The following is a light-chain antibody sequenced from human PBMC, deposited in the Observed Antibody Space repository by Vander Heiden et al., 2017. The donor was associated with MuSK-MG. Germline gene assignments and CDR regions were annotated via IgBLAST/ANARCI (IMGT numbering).Light chain of an antibody. Sequence: QSVLTQPPSVSGAPGQRVTISCTGSSSNIGAGYDVHWYQPLPGTAPKLLIYGNSNRPSGVPDRFSGSKSGTSASLAITGLQAEDEADYYCQSYDSSLSEVVFGGGTKLTVL. CDR2: GNS. V-gene: IGLV1-40*01. CDR1: SSNIGAGYD. CDR3: QSYDSSLSEVV. J-gene: IGLJ2*01.